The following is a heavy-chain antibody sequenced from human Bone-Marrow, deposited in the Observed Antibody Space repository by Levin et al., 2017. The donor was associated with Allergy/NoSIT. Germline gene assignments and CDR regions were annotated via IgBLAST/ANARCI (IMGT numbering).Heavy chain of an antibody. D-gene: IGHD3-9*01. J-gene: IGHJ4*02. V-gene: IGHV3-30*18. CDR1: GFTFSSYG. CDR2: ISYDGSNK. Sequence: HGESLKISCAASGFTFSSYGMHWVRQAPGKGLEWVAVISYDGSNKYYADSVKGRFTISRDNSKNTLYLQMNSLRAEDTAVYYCAKDGRYGFDYWGQGTLVTVSS. CDR3: AKDGRYGFDY.